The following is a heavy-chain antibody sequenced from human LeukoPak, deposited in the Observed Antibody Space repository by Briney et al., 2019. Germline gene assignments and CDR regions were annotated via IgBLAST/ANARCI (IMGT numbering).Heavy chain of an antibody. J-gene: IGHJ3*02. CDR1: GFTFSSYD. D-gene: IGHD1-1*01. V-gene: IGHV3-13*01. Sequence: QPGGSLRLSCAASGFTFSSYDMHWVRHATGKGLEWVSAIGTAGDTYYPGSVKGRFTISRENAKNSLYLQINSLRAGDTAVYYCARVSGTRAFDIWGQGTMVTVSS. CDR3: ARVSGTRAFDI. CDR2: IGTAGDT.